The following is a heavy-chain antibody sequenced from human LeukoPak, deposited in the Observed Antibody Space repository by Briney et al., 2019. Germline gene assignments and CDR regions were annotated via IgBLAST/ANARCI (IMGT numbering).Heavy chain of an antibody. D-gene: IGHD3-9*01. Sequence: GGSLRLSCAASGFTFSSYAMHWVRQAPGKGLEYVSAISTDGGSPYYANSVKGRFTISRDNSKNTLYLQMGSLRAEDMAVYYCARPVLRYFDWPKGAFDIWGQGTMVTVSS. CDR2: ISTDGGSP. CDR1: GFTFSSYA. V-gene: IGHV3-64*01. CDR3: ARPVLRYFDWPKGAFDI. J-gene: IGHJ3*02.